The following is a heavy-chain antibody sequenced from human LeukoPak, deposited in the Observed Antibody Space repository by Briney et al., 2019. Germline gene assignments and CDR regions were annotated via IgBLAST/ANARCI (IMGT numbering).Heavy chain of an antibody. CDR3: ARSETPITMVRGVIITPGY. CDR2: ISAYNGNT. CDR1: VYTFTSYG. D-gene: IGHD3-10*01. Sequence: ASVNVSCKASVYTFTSYGISWVRQAPGQGLEWMGWISAYNGNTNYAQKLQGRVTMATDTSTSTAYMELRSLRSDDTAVYYCARSETPITMVRGVIITPGYWGQGTLVTVSS. J-gene: IGHJ4*02. V-gene: IGHV1-18*01.